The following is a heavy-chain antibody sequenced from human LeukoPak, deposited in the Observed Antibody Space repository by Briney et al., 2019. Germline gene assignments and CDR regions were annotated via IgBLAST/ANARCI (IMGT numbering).Heavy chain of an antibody. CDR2: ISGGGGAT. CDR1: GFTFSSYA. D-gene: IGHD5-12*01. V-gene: IGHV3-23*01. Sequence: GGSLRLSCAASGFTFSSYAMSWVRQAPGKGLEWVSAISGGGGATYYADSVRGRFTISRDNAKNSLYLQMNSLRAEDTAVYYCAREGYSGYAADYWGQGTLVTVSS. J-gene: IGHJ4*02. CDR3: AREGYSGYAADY.